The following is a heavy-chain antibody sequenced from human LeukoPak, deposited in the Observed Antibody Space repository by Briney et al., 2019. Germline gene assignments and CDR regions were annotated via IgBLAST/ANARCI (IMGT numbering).Heavy chain of an antibody. J-gene: IGHJ3*01. CDR2: INHSGST. CDR1: GGSFSGYY. Sequence: SETLSLPCAVYGGSFSGYYWRWLRQPPGRGLEWTGGINHSGSTNYNPSLKSRVTISVDTSKNQFSLKLSSVTAADTAVYYCARSQGAFDYWGQGRMVTVSS. V-gene: IGHV4-34*01. CDR3: ARSQGAFDY.